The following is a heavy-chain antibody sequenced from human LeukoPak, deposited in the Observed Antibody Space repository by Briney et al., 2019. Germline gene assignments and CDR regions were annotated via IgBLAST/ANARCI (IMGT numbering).Heavy chain of an antibody. V-gene: IGHV3-23*01. CDR2: ISGSGDST. D-gene: IGHD4-17*01. CDR1: GFTFSSYA. CDR3: ARGVNYGDEDWFDP. Sequence: PGGSLRLSCAASGFTFSSYAMTWVRQAPGKGLEWVSAISGSGDSTYYADSVKGRFTISRDNSKNTLYLQMNSLRAEDTAVYYCARGVNYGDEDWFDPWGQGTLVTVSS. J-gene: IGHJ5*02.